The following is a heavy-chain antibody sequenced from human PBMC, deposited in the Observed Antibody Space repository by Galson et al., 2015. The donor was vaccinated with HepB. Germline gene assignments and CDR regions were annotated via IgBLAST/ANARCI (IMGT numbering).Heavy chain of an antibody. CDR2: ISSSSSYI. CDR3: ARAREYYDSSGYYEPGAFDI. J-gene: IGHJ3*02. Sequence: SLRLSCAASGFTFSSYSMNWVRQAPGKGLEWVSSISSSSSYIYYADSVKGRFTISRDNAKNSLYLQMNSLRAEDTAVYYCARAREYYDSSGYYEPGAFDIWGQGTMVTVSS. V-gene: IGHV3-21*01. D-gene: IGHD3-22*01. CDR1: GFTFSSYS.